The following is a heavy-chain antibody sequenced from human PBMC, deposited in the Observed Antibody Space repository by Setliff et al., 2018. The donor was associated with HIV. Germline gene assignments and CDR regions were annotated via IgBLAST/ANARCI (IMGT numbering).Heavy chain of an antibody. CDR1: SGSITSGGYY. D-gene: IGHD6-13*01. Sequence: SETLSLTCTVSSGSITSGGYYWSWIRQPAGKGLEWIGHIHPTERTNYNPSLKSRVTISVDTSKNQFSLELYFVTAADTAVYYCARDRGGAAAGGYYYMDVWAKGTTVTVSS. J-gene: IGHJ6*03. CDR2: IHPTERT. CDR3: ARDRGGAAAGGYYYMDV. V-gene: IGHV4-61*09.